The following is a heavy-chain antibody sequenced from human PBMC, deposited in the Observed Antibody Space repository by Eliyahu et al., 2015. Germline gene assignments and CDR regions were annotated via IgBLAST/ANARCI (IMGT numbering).Heavy chain of an antibody. J-gene: IGHJ1*01. CDR3: ARAGQGIAATGYFQH. CDR1: GFTFSXYW. D-gene: IGHD6-13*01. V-gene: IGHV3-7*01. Sequence: EVQLVESGGGLVQPGGSLXLSXAXSGFTFSXYWMSWVRQAPGKGLGWVANIKQDGSEKYYVDSVKGRFTISRDNAKNSLYLQMNSLRAEDTAVYYCARAGQGIAATGYFQHWGQGTLVTVSS. CDR2: IKQDGSEK.